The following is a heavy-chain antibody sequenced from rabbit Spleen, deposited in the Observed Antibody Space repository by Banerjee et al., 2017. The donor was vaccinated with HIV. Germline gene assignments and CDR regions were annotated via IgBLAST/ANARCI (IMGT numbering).Heavy chain of an antibody. J-gene: IGHJ4*01. CDR1: GFTLSSSYW. Sequence: SLEESGGDLVQPGASLTLTCTASGFTLSSSYWMCWVRQAPGKGLEWIGCIYTVGGSTYYASWAKGRFTISKTSPTTVTLQVTSLTAADTATYFCGRGATNGYWPFDLWGPGTLVTVS. CDR3: GRGATNGYWPFDL. V-gene: IGHV1S40*01. CDR2: IYTVGGST. D-gene: IGHD1-1*01.